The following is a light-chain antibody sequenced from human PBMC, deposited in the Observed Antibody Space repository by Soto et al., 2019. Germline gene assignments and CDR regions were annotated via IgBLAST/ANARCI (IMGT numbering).Light chain of an antibody. CDR1: QSVSSY. CDR2: DAS. CDR3: QQRSQWPFT. Sequence: EIVLTQSPATLSLSPGERATLSCRASQSVSSYLAWYQQKPGQAPRLLIYDASNRATGIPARFSGSGSGTGFTLPISSLEPEDVAVYYCQQRSQWPFTFGPGTKVDIK. V-gene: IGKV3-11*01. J-gene: IGKJ3*01.